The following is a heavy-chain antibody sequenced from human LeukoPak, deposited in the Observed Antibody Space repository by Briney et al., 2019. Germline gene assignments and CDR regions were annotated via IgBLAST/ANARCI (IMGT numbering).Heavy chain of an antibody. J-gene: IGHJ4*02. CDR3: ARLGHSSGVDY. D-gene: IGHD6-19*01. V-gene: IGHV4-39*01. CDR2: IYYSGST. Sequence: SETLSLTCTVSGASISTSSYYWGWIRQPPGKGLEWIGSIYYSGSTYYNPSLMSQLTISVDTSKNQFSLKLSSVTAADTAVYYCARLGHSSGVDYWGQGTLVTVSS. CDR1: GASISTSSYY.